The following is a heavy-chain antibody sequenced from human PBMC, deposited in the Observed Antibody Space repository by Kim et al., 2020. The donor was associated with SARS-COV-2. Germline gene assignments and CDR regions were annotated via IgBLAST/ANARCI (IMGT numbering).Heavy chain of an antibody. V-gene: IGHV3-33*06. CDR3: AKDKKAYYYDSSGYPGPYFDY. D-gene: IGHD3-22*01. J-gene: IGHJ4*02. Sequence: FTISRDNSKNTLYLQMNSLRAEDTAVYYCAKDKKAYYYDSSGYPGPYFDYWGQGTLVTVSS.